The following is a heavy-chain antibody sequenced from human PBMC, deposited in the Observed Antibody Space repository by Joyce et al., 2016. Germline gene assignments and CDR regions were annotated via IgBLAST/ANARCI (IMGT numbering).Heavy chain of an antibody. V-gene: IGHV1-69*12. D-gene: IGHD3-16*01. CDR3: ARGSAYFDY. CDR2: MVPMFRTT. CDR1: GGSFSTFE. J-gene: IGHJ4*02. Sequence: QVQLVQSGAEVKRPGSSVKVSCKPSGGSFSTFEINWVRPAPGQGLEWMGGMVPMFRTTKYAQKFQGRVTISADELTNTVYMEMSSLTSDDTAIYYCARGSAYFDYWGQGTHVIVSS.